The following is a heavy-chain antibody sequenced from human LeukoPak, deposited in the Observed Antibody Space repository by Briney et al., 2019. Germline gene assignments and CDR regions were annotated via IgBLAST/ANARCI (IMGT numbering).Heavy chain of an antibody. Sequence: PGGSLRLSCAASGFTFSSYWMHWVRQAPGKGLVWVSGISDSGGATYSAESVKGRFTISRDNSKNTLYLQMNSLRVDDTAVYYCATISGSFEYLDYWGQGALVTVSS. CDR1: GFTFSSYW. CDR2: ISDSGGAT. D-gene: IGHD1-26*01. CDR3: ATISGSFEYLDY. V-gene: IGHV3-23*01. J-gene: IGHJ4*02.